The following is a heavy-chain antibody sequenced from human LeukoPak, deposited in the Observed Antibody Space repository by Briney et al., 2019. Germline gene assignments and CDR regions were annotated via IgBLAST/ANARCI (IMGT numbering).Heavy chain of an antibody. CDR1: GGSISSGDYY. CDR2: IYYSGST. J-gene: IGHJ4*02. D-gene: IGHD2-2*01. Sequence: SQTLSLTCTVSGGSISSGDYYWSWIRQPPGKGLEWIGYIYYSGSTYYNPSLKSRVTISVDTSKNQFSLKLSSVTAADTAVYYCAREAQYCSSTSCYYYFDYWGQGTLVTVSS. V-gene: IGHV4-30-4*01. CDR3: AREAQYCSSTSCYYYFDY.